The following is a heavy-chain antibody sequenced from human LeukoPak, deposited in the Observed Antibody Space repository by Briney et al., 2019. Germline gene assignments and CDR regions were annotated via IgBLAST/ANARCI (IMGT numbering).Heavy chain of an antibody. CDR1: GYSISSGYY. CDR2: IYHSGST. Sequence: SETVSLTCAVSGYSISSGYYWGWIRQPPGKGLEWIGSIYHSGSTYYNPSLKSRVTISVDTSKNQFSLKLSSVTAADTAVYYCARRYQLLGFDYWGQGTLVTVSS. J-gene: IGHJ4*02. V-gene: IGHV4-38-2*01. D-gene: IGHD2-2*01. CDR3: ARRYQLLGFDY.